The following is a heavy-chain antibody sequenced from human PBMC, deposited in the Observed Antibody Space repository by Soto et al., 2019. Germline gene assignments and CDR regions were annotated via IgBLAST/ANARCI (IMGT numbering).Heavy chain of an antibody. V-gene: IGHV3-23*01. J-gene: IGHJ3*02. CDR2: ISGSGGSA. CDR3: AKEGMDGSGSYDAFDI. CDR1: GFTFSSYA. D-gene: IGHD3-10*01. Sequence: GGSLRLSCAASGFTFSSYAMSWVRQAPGKGLEWVSVISGSGGSAYYADSVKGRFTISRDNSKNTLYLQMNSLRAEDTAVYYCAKEGMDGSGSYDAFDIWGQGTMVTVSS.